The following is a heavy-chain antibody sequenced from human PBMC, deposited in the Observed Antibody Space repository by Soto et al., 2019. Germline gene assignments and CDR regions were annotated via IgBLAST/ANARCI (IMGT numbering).Heavy chain of an antibody. D-gene: IGHD1-26*01. CDR3: ARDLELFRRGFDP. CDR2: INHSGST. CDR1: GGSFSGYY. V-gene: IGHV4-34*01. Sequence: PSETLSLTCAVYGGSFSGYYWSWIRQPPGKGLEWIGEINHSGSTNYNPSLKSRVTISVDTSKNQFSLKLSSVTAADTAVYYCARDLELFRRGFDPWGQGTLVTVSS. J-gene: IGHJ5*02.